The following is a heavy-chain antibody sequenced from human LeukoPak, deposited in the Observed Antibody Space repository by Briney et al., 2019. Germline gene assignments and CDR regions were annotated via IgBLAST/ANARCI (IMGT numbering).Heavy chain of an antibody. CDR3: ASAVVPAAAFDI. CDR1: GYSISSGYY. CDR2: IYHSGST. D-gene: IGHD2-2*01. V-gene: IGHV4-38-2*01. Sequence: SETLSLTCAVSGYSISSGYYWGWIRQPPGKGLEWIGSIYHSGSTYHNPSLKSRVTISVDTSKNQFSLKLSSVTAADTAVYYCASAVVPAAAFDIWGQGTMVTVSS. J-gene: IGHJ3*02.